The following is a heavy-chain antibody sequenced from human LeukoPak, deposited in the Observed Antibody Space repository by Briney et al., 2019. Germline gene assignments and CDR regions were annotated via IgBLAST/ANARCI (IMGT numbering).Heavy chain of an antibody. Sequence: GRSMRLSCAASAFTLSSYAMHWVRQAPGKVLKCAAAISYDGSNKYYADSVKGRFTISRDNSKNTLYLQVNSLRPEDTAVYYCARGERFSSGFESVGGDYWGQGTLVTVSS. CDR3: ARGERFSSGFESVGGDY. CDR2: ISYDGSNK. CDR1: AFTLSSYA. D-gene: IGHD3-22*01. V-gene: IGHV3-30-3*01. J-gene: IGHJ4*02.